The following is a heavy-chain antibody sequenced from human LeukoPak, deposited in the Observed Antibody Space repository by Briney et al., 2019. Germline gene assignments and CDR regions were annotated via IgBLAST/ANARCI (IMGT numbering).Heavy chain of an antibody. Sequence: ASVKVSCKASGYTFTDYYMHWVRLAPGQGLEWMGWVNPNSGGTNYAQKFQGRVTMTRDTSISTAYMELSRLRSDDTAVYYCARDESSVVDTATGIDYWGQGTLVTVSS. V-gene: IGHV1-2*02. J-gene: IGHJ4*02. D-gene: IGHD5-18*01. CDR2: VNPNSGGT. CDR1: GYTFTDYY. CDR3: ARDESSVVDTATGIDY.